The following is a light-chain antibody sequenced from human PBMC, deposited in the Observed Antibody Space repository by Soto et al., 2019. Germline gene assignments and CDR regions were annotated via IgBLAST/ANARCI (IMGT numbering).Light chain of an antibody. Sequence: EIVMTRTPPTLSVSPGERATLSFSASQSVSSNLAWYQQKPGLAPRLLIYDTSTRATGIPVRFSGSGFGTEFTLTISSLESEDFAVYHCQHYNNWPITFGQGTRLEIK. J-gene: IGKJ5*01. CDR2: DTS. V-gene: IGKV3-15*01. CDR3: QHYNNWPIT. CDR1: QSVSSN.